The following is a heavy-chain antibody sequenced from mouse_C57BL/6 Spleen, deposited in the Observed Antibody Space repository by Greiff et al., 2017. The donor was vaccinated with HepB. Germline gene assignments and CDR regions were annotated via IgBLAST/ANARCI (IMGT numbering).Heavy chain of an antibody. J-gene: IGHJ1*03. CDR1: GFNIKDYY. CDR3: ARGDYGSSSYWYFDV. CDR2: IDPEDGET. D-gene: IGHD1-1*01. Sequence: VQLKQSGAELVKPGASVKLSCTASGFNIKDYYMHWVKQRTEQGLEWIGRIDPEDGETKYAPKFQGKATITADTSSNTAYLQLSSLTSEDTAVYYCARGDYGSSSYWYFDVWGTGTTVTVSS. V-gene: IGHV14-2*01.